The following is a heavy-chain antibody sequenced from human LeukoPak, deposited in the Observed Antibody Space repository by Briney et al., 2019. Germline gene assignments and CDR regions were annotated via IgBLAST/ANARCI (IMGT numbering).Heavy chain of an antibody. CDR2: INHSGST. Sequence: PSETLSLTCAVYGGSFSGYYWSWIRQPPGKGLEWIGEINHSGSTNYNPSLKSRVTISVDTSKNQFSLKLSSVTAADTAVYYCARRPAWWCSSSSNGKFDYWGQGTLVTVSS. V-gene: IGHV4-34*01. CDR1: GGSFSGYY. CDR3: ARRPAWWCSSSSNGKFDY. J-gene: IGHJ4*02. D-gene: IGHD6-6*01.